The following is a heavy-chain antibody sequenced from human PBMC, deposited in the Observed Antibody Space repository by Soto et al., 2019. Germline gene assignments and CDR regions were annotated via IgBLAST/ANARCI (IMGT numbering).Heavy chain of an antibody. Sequence: DVQLTESGGGLVQPGGSLRLSCGASGFSFGSDWMAWVRQAPGKGLEWVANIRKDGSQEHYAETVRGRFSVSRDNAKDSLYLQMNSLSLEATAVYYCTRDANYRDDSAYYDVFDIWGQGTMVTVSS. CDR3: TRDANYRDDSAYYDVFDI. CDR1: GFSFGSDW. V-gene: IGHV3-7*05. D-gene: IGHD3-16*01. CDR2: IRKDGSQE. J-gene: IGHJ3*02.